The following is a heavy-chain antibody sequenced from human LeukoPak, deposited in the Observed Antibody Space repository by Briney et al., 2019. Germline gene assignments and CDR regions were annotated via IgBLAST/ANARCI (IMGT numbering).Heavy chain of an antibody. V-gene: IGHV3-74*01. CDR3: ARGYSTNDY. CDR2: INSGGSST. CDR1: GFTFSNYW. J-gene: IGHJ4*02. D-gene: IGHD6-13*01. Sequence: GGSLRLSCAASGFTFSNYWMHWVRQAPGKGLVWVSRINSGGSSTNYADPVKGRFTISRDNAKNTLYLQMNSLRAEDTAVYYCARGYSTNDYWGQGTLVTVSS.